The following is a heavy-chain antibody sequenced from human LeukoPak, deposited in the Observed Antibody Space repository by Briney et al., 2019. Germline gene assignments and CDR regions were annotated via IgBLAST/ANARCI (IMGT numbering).Heavy chain of an antibody. CDR2: IYPGDSDT. CDR1: GYDFANYW. J-gene: IGHJ4*02. Sequence: GESLKISCQTSGYDFANYWIGWVRQMPGKGLEWMGIIYPGDSDTRYSPSFQGQVTISVDKSITTPYLQWSSLKPSDSPIYYCARQREYSPSWSSDFWGQGTLVNVAS. CDR3: ARQREYSPSWSSDF. D-gene: IGHD6-13*01. V-gene: IGHV5-51*01.